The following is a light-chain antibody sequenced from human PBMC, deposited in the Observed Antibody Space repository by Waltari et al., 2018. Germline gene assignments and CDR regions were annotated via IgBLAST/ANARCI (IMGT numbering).Light chain of an antibody. Sequence: QSALPQPAPVSGSPGQAIIISCTGTGSAVGGYAYVSWYQQYPGKAPRLIIYDVYKRPSGVSNRFSGSKSDNTASLTISGLQAEDESVYYCSSYTSSGVVFGGGTKLTVL. CDR3: SSYTSSGVV. J-gene: IGLJ2*01. V-gene: IGLV2-14*01. CDR2: DVY. CDR1: GSAVGGYAY.